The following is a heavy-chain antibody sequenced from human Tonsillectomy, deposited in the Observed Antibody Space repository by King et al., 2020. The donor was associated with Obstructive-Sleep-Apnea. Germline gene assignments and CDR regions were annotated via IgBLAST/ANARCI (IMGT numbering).Heavy chain of an antibody. V-gene: IGHV5-10-1*01. J-gene: IGHJ4*02. Sequence: QLVQSGAEVKKPGESLRISCKGSGYSFTTYWISWVRQMPGKCLEWMGRIDPSDSYTNYSPSFQGHVTISTDTSISTAYLEWGSLKASDTAMYYCAIGKMTTGRFDFWGQGTLVTVSS. CDR1: GYSFTTYW. D-gene: IGHD3-10*01. CDR2: IDPSDSYT. CDR3: AIGKMTTGRFDF.